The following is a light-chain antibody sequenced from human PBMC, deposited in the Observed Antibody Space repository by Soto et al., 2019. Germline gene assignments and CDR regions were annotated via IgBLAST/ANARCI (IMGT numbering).Light chain of an antibody. CDR3: QQRRT. V-gene: IGKV3-11*01. CDR1: QSVSSY. Sequence: EIVLTQSPATLSLSPGERATLSCRASQSVSSYLAWYQQKPGQAPRLLIYDASNRATGIPARFSGSGPGTDFTLTISSLEPEDFAVYYCQQRRTFGQGTKVDI. CDR2: DAS. J-gene: IGKJ1*01.